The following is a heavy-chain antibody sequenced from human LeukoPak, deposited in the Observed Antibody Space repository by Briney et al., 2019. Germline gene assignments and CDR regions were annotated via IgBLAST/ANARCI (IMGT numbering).Heavy chain of an antibody. V-gene: IGHV1-18*04. D-gene: IGHD2-2*01. Sequence: ASVKVSCKASGYTFTSYGISWVRQAPGQGLEWMGWISAYNGNTNYAQKLQGRVTMTTDTSTRTAYMELRSLRSDDTAVYYCARGADCSSTSCYGPEWAFDIWGQGTMVTVSS. J-gene: IGHJ3*02. CDR1: GYTFTSYG. CDR2: ISAYNGNT. CDR3: ARGADCSSTSCYGPEWAFDI.